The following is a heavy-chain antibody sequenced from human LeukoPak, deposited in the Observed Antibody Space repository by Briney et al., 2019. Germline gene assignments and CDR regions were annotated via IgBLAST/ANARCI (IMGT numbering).Heavy chain of an antibody. CDR1: GGSISSYY. Sequence: PSETLSLTCTVSGGSISSYYWNWIRQPPGKGLEWIGYIYYSGSTNYNPSLKSRVTISVDTSKNQFSLKLSSVTAADTAVYYCAREVGHYYGSGSYYKSGWFDPWGQGTLVTVSS. D-gene: IGHD3-10*01. CDR2: IYYSGST. CDR3: AREVGHYYGSGSYYKSGWFDP. V-gene: IGHV4-59*01. J-gene: IGHJ5*02.